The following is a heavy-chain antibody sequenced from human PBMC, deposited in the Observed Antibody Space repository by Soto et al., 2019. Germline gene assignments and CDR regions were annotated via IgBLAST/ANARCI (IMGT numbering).Heavy chain of an antibody. CDR1: GGSISSYY. CDR2: IYYSGST. D-gene: IGHD3-22*01. Sequence: SETLSLTCTVSGGSISSYYWSWIRQPPGKGLEWIGYIYYSGSTNYNPSLKSRVTISVDTSKNQFSLKLSSVTAADTAFFYCARGPDHYDSSGYYYYFDYWGQGIQVTVSS. J-gene: IGHJ4*02. CDR3: ARGPDHYDSSGYYYYFDY. V-gene: IGHV4-59*12.